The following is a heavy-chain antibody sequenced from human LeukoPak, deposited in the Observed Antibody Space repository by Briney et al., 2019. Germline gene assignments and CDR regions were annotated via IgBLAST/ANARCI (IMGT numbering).Heavy chain of an antibody. D-gene: IGHD3-10*01. V-gene: IGHV4-34*01. CDR1: GGSISSYY. J-gene: IGHJ4*02. CDR3: ARARLKFGELRY. Sequence: KPSETLSLTCTVSGGSISSYYWSWIRQPPGKGLEWIGEINHSGSTNYDPSLKSRVTISVDTSKNQFSLKLSSVTAADTAVYYCARARLKFGELRYWGQGTLVTVSS. CDR2: INHSGST.